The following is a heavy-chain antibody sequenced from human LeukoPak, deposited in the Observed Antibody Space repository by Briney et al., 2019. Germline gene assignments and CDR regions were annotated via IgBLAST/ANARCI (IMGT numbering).Heavy chain of an antibody. CDR3: AKDTLLLLY. CDR1: GFTFSNFA. V-gene: IGHV3-23*01. CDR2: ISGSGGDT. D-gene: IGHD3-22*01. J-gene: IGHJ4*02. Sequence: GGSLRLSCAASGFTFSNFAMSWVRQTPGKGLEWVSAISGSGGDTYYADSVKGRFTISRDNAKSTLYLQMNSLRAEDTALYYCAKDTLLLLYWGQGTLVTVSS.